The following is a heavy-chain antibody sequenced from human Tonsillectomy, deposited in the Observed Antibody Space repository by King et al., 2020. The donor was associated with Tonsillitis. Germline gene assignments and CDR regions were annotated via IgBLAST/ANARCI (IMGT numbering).Heavy chain of an antibody. Sequence: QLQESGPELVKPSETLSLTCTVSGYSVSSTYCWDWLRQPPGKGLEWIGTICHNGMTFYNPSLKSRVTILLLTSKNQFSLKVTSVTAADTAVYYCAREGTGWSREDWGQGTLVTVSS. J-gene: IGHJ4*02. CDR3: AREGTGWSRED. V-gene: IGHV4-38-2*02. CDR1: GYSVSSTYC. D-gene: IGHD6-19*01. CDR2: ICHNGMT.